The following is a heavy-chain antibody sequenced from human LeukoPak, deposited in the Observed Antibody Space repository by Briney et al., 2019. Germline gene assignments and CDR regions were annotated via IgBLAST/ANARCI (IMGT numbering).Heavy chain of an antibody. Sequence: PSETLSLTCTLSGDYISSSSYYWGWIRQPPGKRLEWIGDIYYSGSTYYNASLKGRVSISIDTSNNHFSLHLRSLTAADTALYYCARRRYYDSTGYLDWGHGTLVTVSS. D-gene: IGHD3-22*01. V-gene: IGHV4-39*02. CDR2: IYYSGST. J-gene: IGHJ1*01. CDR1: GDYISSSSYY. CDR3: ARRRYYDSTGYLD.